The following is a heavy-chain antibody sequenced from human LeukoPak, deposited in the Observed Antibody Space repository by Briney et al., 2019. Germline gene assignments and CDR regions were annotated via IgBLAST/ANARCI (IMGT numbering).Heavy chain of an antibody. CDR3: ARDGDGGQQYY. Sequence: SDTLSLTCALSGASISNYHWSWIRQPPGKGLEWIGYISDSGSTNYNPSLKSRVTISIDTSKRQVSLRLRSVTAADTAVYYCARDGDGGQQYYWGQGTLVTVSS. CDR2: ISDSGST. CDR1: GASISNYH. J-gene: IGHJ4*02. V-gene: IGHV4-59*01. D-gene: IGHD4-23*01.